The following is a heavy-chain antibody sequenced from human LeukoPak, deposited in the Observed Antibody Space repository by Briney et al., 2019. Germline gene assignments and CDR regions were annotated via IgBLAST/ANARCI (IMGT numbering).Heavy chain of an antibody. CDR1: GASISSSAYH. CDR3: AKGGYYHGYYYYYMDV. J-gene: IGHJ6*03. V-gene: IGHV4-61*05. Sequence: PSETLSLTCTVSGASISSSAYHWGWIRQPPGKGLEWIGYIYYSGSTNYNPSLKSRVTISVDTSKNQFSLKLSSVIAADTAIYYCAKGGYYHGYYYYYMDVWGKGTTVTISS. CDR2: IYYSGST. D-gene: IGHD3-22*01.